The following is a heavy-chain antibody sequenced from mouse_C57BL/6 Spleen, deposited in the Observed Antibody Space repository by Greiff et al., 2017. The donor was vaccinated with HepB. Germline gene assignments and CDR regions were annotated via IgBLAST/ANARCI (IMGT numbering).Heavy chain of an antibody. J-gene: IGHJ2*01. V-gene: IGHV5-12*01. Sequence: EVQRVESGGGLVQPGGSLKLSCAASGFTFSDYYMYWVRQTPEKRLEWVAYISNGGGSTYYPDTVKGRITISRDNAKNTLYLQMSRLKSEDTAMYYCAKGLPGYFDYWGQGTTLTVSS. CDR3: AKGLPGYFDY. D-gene: IGHD2-2*01. CDR1: GFTFSDYY. CDR2: ISNGGGST.